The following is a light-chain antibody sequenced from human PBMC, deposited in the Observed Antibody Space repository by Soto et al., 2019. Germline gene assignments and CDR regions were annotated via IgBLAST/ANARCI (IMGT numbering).Light chain of an antibody. V-gene: IGLV4-69*01. CDR1: SGHSNYA. CDR3: QTWDTGTVV. CDR2: FDSDGTH. Sequence: QPVLTQSPSASASLGASVKLTCTLSSGHSNYAIAWHQQQPEKGPRYLMKFDSDGTHTKGDGIPDRFSGSSSGAECYLTISSLQSEDEADYYCQTWDTGTVVFGGGTKLT. J-gene: IGLJ2*01.